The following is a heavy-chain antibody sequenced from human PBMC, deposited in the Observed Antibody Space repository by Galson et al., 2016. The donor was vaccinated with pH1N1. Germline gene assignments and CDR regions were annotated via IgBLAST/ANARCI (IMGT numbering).Heavy chain of an antibody. V-gene: IGHV3-9*02. J-gene: IGHJ4*02. D-gene: IGHD5-18*01. CDR2: ISWNSGSI. CDR1: GSNSDYN. CDR3: AKVRGYSYGPFEY. Sequence: SLRLSCAASGSNSDYNMNWVRQAPGKGLEWVSGISWNSGSIGYADSVKGRFTISRDNAKNSLYLQMNSLRAEDTALYYCAKVRGYSYGPFEYWGQGTLVTVSS.